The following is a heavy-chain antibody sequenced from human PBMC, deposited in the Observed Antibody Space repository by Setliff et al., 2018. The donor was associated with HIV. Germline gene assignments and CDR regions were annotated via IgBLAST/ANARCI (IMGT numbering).Heavy chain of an antibody. CDR1: GGSISNYY. D-gene: IGHD1-20*01. V-gene: IGHV4-4*08. J-gene: IGHJ5*02. CDR3: ARGFYSWNL. Sequence: PSETLSLTCTVSGGSISNYYWTWIRQPPGKRLEWIGYVYTSGRTNYNPALKSRVTISLDTSKNQLSLKLTSVTAADMAVYYCARGFYSWNLWGQGTLVTVSS. CDR2: VYTSGRT.